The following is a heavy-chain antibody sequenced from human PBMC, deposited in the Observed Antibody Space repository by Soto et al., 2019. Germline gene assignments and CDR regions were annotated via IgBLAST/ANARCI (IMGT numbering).Heavy chain of an antibody. CDR3: AWGKGWLRFTSPSH. Sequence: EVHLVESGGGLVQPGGSLRLSCATFGFRFDDAHMTWVRLAPGEGLEWVANINYDATEKEYVDSVKGRFTISRDNTQRSVFLQMNSLRAEDTAVYYCAWGKGWLRFTSPSHWGQGTPVTVSS. D-gene: IGHD5-12*01. J-gene: IGHJ4*02. CDR2: INYDATEK. CDR1: GFRFDDAH. V-gene: IGHV3-7*03.